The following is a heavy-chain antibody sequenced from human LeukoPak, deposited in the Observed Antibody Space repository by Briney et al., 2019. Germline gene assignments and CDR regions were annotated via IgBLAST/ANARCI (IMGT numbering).Heavy chain of an antibody. V-gene: IGHV1-2*02. CDR3: ARGRQEWFGELLT. CDR1: GYTFTSYY. D-gene: IGHD3-10*01. Sequence: ASVKVSCKASGYTFTSYYMHWVRQAPGQGLEWMGWINPNSGGTNYAQKFQGRVTMTRDTSISTAYMELSRLRSDDTAVYYCARGRQEWFGELLTWGQGTLVTVSS. CDR2: INPNSGGT. J-gene: IGHJ5*02.